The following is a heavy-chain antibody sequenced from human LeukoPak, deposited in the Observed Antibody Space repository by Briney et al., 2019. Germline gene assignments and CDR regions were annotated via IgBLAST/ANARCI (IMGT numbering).Heavy chain of an antibody. V-gene: IGHV1-18*01. J-gene: IGHJ4*02. CDR3: ARDVVVGATPPFDY. D-gene: IGHD1-26*01. CDR1: GYSFTNNG. CDR2: ISLKNGDT. Sequence: EASVKVSCKASGYSFTNNGITWVRQAPGQGLEWMGWISLKNGDTNYAQKLQGRVTMTTDTSTSTAYMELRSLRSDDTAVYYCARDVVVGATPPFDYWGQGTLVTVSS.